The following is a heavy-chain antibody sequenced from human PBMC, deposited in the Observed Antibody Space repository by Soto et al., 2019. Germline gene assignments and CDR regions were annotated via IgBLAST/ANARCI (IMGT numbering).Heavy chain of an antibody. V-gene: IGHV3-74*03. J-gene: IGHJ3*02. CDR1: GFTFSGHW. Sequence: EVQLVESWGDLVQPGGSLRLSCAASGFTFSGHWMHWVRQVPGKGLEWVSRINTDGGSSAYADSVKGRFTISRDNARNTLYLQMNGLRGEDTAVYYCAREAGYCSSTSCYRRAFDTWGQGTTVTVSS. CDR2: INTDGGSS. CDR3: AREAGYCSSTSCYRRAFDT. D-gene: IGHD2-2*01.